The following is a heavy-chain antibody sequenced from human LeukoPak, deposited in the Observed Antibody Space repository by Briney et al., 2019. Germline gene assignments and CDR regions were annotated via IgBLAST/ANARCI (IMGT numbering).Heavy chain of an antibody. CDR2: IYYSGST. V-gene: IGHV4-39*01. CDR1: GGSISSSSYY. J-gene: IGHJ4*02. CDR3: AGRYYDFWSGSKEIFDY. Sequence: SETLPLTCTVSGGSISSSSYYWGWIRQPPGKGLEWIGSIYYSGSTYYNPSLKSRVTISVDTSKNQFSLKLSSVTAADAAVYYCAGRYYDFWSGSKEIFDYWGQGTLVTVSS. D-gene: IGHD3-3*01.